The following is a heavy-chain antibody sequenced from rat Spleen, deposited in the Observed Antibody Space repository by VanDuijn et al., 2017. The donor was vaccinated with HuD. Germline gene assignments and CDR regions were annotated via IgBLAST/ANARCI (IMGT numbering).Heavy chain of an antibody. V-gene: IGHV5-25*01. CDR1: GFTFSNYY. J-gene: IGHJ2*01. CDR2: ISPSGSIT. CDR3: ARHVNIGTIPLGY. D-gene: IGHD1-5*01. Sequence: EVQLVESGGGLVQPGRSLKLSCAASGFTFSNYYMAWVRQAPTKGLEWVASISPSGSITNHRDSVKGRFTISRDTAQNTLYLQMNSPRSEDTATYYCARHVNIGTIPLGYWGQGVMVTVSS.